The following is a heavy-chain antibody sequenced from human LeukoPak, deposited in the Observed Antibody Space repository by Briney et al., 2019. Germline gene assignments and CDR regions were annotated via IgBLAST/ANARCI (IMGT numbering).Heavy chain of an antibody. D-gene: IGHD6-19*01. V-gene: IGHV3-48*03. J-gene: IGHJ5*02. Sequence: GGSLRLSCAASGFTFSSYEMNWVRQAPGKGLEWVSYISSSGSTIYYADSVKGRFTISRDNAKNSLYLQMNSLRVDDTAVYYCARQYSSSSVTWFDPWGQGTLVTVSS. CDR3: ARQYSSSSVTWFDP. CDR2: ISSSGSTI. CDR1: GFTFSSYE.